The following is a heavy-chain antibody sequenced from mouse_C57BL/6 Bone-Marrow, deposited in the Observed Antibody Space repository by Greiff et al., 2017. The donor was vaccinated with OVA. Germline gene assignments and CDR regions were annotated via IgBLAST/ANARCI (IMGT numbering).Heavy chain of an antibody. V-gene: IGHV1-4*01. CDR3: ARGRAQATWFAY. J-gene: IGHJ3*01. CDR1: GYTFTSYT. CDR2: INPSSGYT. D-gene: IGHD3-2*02. Sequence: VQLQQSGAELARPGASVKMSCKASGYTFTSYTMHWVKQRPGQGLEWIGYINPSSGYTKYNQKFKDKATLTADKSSSTAYMQLSSLTSEDSAVYYYARGRAQATWFAYWGQGTLVTVSA.